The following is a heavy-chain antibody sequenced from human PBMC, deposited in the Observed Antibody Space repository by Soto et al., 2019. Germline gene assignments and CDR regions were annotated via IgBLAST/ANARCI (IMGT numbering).Heavy chain of an antibody. CDR2: IYPGDSDT. CDR1: GYSFASYW. Sequence: RGESLKISCKGSGYSFASYWIAWVRQMPGKGLEWMGIIYPGDSDTRYSPSFQGQVTISADKSVSTAYLQWSSLKASDTAVYFCAGFGVGDRDDKWGQGTLVTVSS. D-gene: IGHD2-8*01. CDR3: AGFGVGDRDDK. V-gene: IGHV5-51*01. J-gene: IGHJ4*02.